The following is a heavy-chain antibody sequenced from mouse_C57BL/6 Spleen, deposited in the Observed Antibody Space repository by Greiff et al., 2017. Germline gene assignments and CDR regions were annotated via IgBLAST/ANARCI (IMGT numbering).Heavy chain of an antibody. CDR1: GYTFTSYW. Sequence: VQLHQPVAELVMPGASVQLSCKASGYTFTSYWMHWVKQRPGHGLAWIGEIDPSDSYPNYNQQFKGKSTLTVDKSSSTAYLQLSSLPSEDSAVYYCARSYGNHWYFDVWGTGTTVTVSS. D-gene: IGHD2-1*01. J-gene: IGHJ1*03. CDR3: ARSYGNHWYFDV. V-gene: IGHV1-69*01. CDR2: IDPSDSYP.